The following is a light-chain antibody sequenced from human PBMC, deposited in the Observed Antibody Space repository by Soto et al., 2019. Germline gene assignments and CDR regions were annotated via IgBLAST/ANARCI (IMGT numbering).Light chain of an antibody. V-gene: IGKV1-13*02. CDR3: QQTDSYPST. J-gene: IGKJ4*01. CDR2: AAS. Sequence: AIQLTQSPPSLSASVGDRVTITCRASQVINSFLAWYQQKPGKAPKLLIYAASSLQTGVPSRFSGRGSATDFTLTIISLHPEDFATNYCQQTDSYPSTFGGGTKVEI. CDR1: QVINSF.